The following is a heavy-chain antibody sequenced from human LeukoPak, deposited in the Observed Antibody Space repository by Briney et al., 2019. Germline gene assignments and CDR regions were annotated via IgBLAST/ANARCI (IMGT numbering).Heavy chain of an antibody. CDR1: GYTFTSYG. CDR2: ISAYNGNT. CDR3: ARDIAAAGTGGAHFDY. J-gene: IGHJ4*02. D-gene: IGHD6-13*01. Sequence: ASVKVSCKASGYTFTSYGISWVRQAPGQGLEWMGWISAYNGNTNYAQKLQGRVTMTTDTSTSTAYMELRSLRSDDTAVYYCARDIAAAGTGGAHFDYWGQGTLVTVSS. V-gene: IGHV1-18*01.